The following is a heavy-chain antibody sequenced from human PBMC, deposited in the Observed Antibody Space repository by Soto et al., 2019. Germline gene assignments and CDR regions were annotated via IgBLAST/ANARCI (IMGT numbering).Heavy chain of an antibody. CDR3: AKDIMASADDHGEYFQH. D-gene: IGHD2-8*01. J-gene: IGHJ1*01. CDR1: GFMFRNFG. Sequence: QVQLVESGGGLVQPGRSLRLSCAASGFMFRNFGIHWVRQAPGKGLEWVAVISYDGHNKFYGDSVKGRFTISRDNSKNTVYLQMNSLSAEDTAVYYCAKDIMASADDHGEYFQHWGQGTLVTVSS. V-gene: IGHV3-30*18. CDR2: ISYDGHNK.